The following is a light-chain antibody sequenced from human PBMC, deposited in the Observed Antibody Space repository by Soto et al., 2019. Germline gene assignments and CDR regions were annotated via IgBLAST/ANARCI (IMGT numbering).Light chain of an antibody. CDR2: EVS. CDR1: SSDVGGYNY. J-gene: IGLJ2*01. CDR3: GSYTSSSTVV. V-gene: IGLV2-14*01. Sequence: QSVLTQPASVSGSPGQSITISCTGTSSDVGGYNYVSWYQQHPGKAPKLMIYEVSNRPSGVSNRFSGSKSGNTASLTISGLQAEDEAVYYCGSYTSSSTVVFGGGTKLTVL.